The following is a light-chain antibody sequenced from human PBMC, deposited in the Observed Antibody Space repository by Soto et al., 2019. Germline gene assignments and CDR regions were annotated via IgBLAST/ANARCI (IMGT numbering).Light chain of an antibody. CDR3: QQYNTYSTT. Sequence: DIQMTQSPSTLSASVGDRVNITCRASQSITNWLAWYQQKPGKAPKLLIYKTSTLESGVPSRFSSSGSGTEFTLTISSLQPDDFATYYCQQYNTYSTTFGPGTKVEIK. J-gene: IGKJ1*01. CDR1: QSITNW. CDR2: KTS. V-gene: IGKV1-5*03.